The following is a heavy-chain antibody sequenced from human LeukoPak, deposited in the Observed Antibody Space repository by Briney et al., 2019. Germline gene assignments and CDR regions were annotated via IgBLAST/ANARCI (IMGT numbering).Heavy chain of an antibody. D-gene: IGHD1-26*01. CDR3: AKVLSGSQDY. CDR2: IGGGGENT. J-gene: IGHJ4*02. CDR1: GFTFGGSA. V-gene: IGHV3-23*01. Sequence: AGGSLRLSCAASGFTFGGSAMSWVRQAPGKGLEWVSTIGGGGENTYYADSAKGRFTNSRDNSKNTVYLQMNSLRAEDTAVYYCAKVLSGSQDYWGQGTLVTVFS.